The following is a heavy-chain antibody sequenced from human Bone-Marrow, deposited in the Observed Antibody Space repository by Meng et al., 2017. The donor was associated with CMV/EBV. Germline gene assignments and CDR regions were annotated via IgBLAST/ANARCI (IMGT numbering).Heavy chain of an antibody. CDR3: VKLGGNGVGYEYGMDV. Sequence: SETLSLTCAVSSGSISSNKWWSWVRQPPGKGLEWIGEIHHSGNTNYNPSLKSRVTISIDKSKNQFSLKLSFVTAADTAVYYCVKLGGNGVGYEYGMDVWGQGTTVTVPS. CDR1: SGSISSNKW. CDR2: IHHSGNT. J-gene: IGHJ6*02. D-gene: IGHD4-23*01. V-gene: IGHV4-4*02.